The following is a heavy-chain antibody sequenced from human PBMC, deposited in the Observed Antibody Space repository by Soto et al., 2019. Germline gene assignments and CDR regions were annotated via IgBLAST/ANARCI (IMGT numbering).Heavy chain of an antibody. J-gene: IGHJ3*02. CDR2: TSNSGDIT. CDR1: GFTFTTYA. V-gene: IGHV3-23*01. CDR3: AHPRGYGVFDAYDI. Sequence: PGGSLRLSCAASGFTFTTYAMSWVRQAPGKGLEWVSATSNSGDITYYADSVRGRFTISGDNSINTLYLQMNGLRTDDTAVYYCAHPRGYGVFDAYDIWGQGAMVTVSS. D-gene: IGHD4-17*01.